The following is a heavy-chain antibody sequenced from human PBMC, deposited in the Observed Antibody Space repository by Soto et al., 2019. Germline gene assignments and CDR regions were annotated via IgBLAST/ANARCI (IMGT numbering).Heavy chain of an antibody. V-gene: IGHV1-69*13. CDR2: IIPIFGTA. J-gene: IGHJ5*02. D-gene: IGHD6-19*01. CDR1: GGTFSSYA. Sequence: ASVKVSCKASGGTFSSYAISWVRQAPGQGLEWVGGIIPIFGTANYAQKFQGRVTITADESTSTAYMELSSLRSEDTAVYYCARGRAVAGTQLDWFDPWGQGTLVTVS. CDR3: ARGRAVAGTQLDWFDP.